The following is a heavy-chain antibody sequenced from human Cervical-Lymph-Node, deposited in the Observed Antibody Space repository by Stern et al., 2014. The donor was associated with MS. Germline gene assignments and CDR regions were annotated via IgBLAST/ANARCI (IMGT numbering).Heavy chain of an antibody. V-gene: IGHV3-74*01. Sequence: EVQLVESGGGLVPPGGSLRLSCAASGFPFSTYWMHWVRQAAGKGLVWVSRINSEGSYTTYADSVKGRFTISRDNAKNTLNLQMNSLRAEDTALYFCAKGRKNDGFDLWGQGTMVTVSS. CDR1: GFPFSTYW. D-gene: IGHD2-15*01. CDR3: AKGRKNDGFDL. CDR2: INSEGSYT. J-gene: IGHJ3*01.